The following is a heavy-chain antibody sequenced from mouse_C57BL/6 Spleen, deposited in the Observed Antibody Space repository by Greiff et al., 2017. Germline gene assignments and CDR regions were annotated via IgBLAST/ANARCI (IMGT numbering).Heavy chain of an antibody. CDR2: IYPGDGDT. Sequence: QVQLQQSGAELVKPGASVKISCKASGYAFSSYWMNWVKQRPGKGLEWIGQIYPGDGDTNYNGKFKGKATLTADKSSSTAYMRLSVLTSEDSAVYFCARSGGFCYFDVWGTGTTVTVSS. J-gene: IGHJ1*03. V-gene: IGHV1-80*01. D-gene: IGHD3-1*01. CDR1: GYAFSSYW. CDR3: ARSGGFCYFDV.